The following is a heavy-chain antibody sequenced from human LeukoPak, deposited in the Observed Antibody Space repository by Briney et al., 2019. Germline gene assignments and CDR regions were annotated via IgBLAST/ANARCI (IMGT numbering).Heavy chain of an antibody. CDR3: ARQTRWFDP. Sequence: SETLSLTCTVSGGSISSYYWSWIRQPPGKGLEWIGYIYYSGSTNYNPSLKSRVTTSVDTSKNQFSLKLSSVTAADTAVYYCARQTRWFDPWGQGTLVTVSS. CDR2: IYYSGST. J-gene: IGHJ5*02. CDR1: GGSISSYY. V-gene: IGHV4-59*08.